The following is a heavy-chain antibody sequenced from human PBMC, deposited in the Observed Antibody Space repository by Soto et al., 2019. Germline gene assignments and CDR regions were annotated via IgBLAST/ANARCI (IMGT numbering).Heavy chain of an antibody. Sequence: WVRQMPGKGLEWLGRTYFRSKWYNDYAVSVKSRIIINPDTSNNQFSLQLNSVTPEDTAVYFCAKGDNLGPKTGYAFDPWGQGIMVTVSS. D-gene: IGHD5-12*01. J-gene: IGHJ5*02. CDR2: TYFRSKWYN. CDR3: AKGDNLGPKTGYAFDP. V-gene: IGHV6-1*01.